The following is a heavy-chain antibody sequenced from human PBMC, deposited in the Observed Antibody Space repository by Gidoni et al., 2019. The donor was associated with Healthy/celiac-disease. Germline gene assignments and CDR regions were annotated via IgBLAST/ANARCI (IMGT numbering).Heavy chain of an antibody. D-gene: IGHD6-6*01. J-gene: IGHJ3*02. CDR3: ARGGSSSSVGKGAFDI. CDR1: GHSFPLYW. Sequence: VQRVQSGAEVTQPVESLKITCKGSGHSFPLYWIGWVRQMPGKGLEWMGIIYPGDSDTRYSPSSQGQVTISADKSISTAYLQWSSLKASDTAMYYCARGGSSSSVGKGAFDIWGQGTMVTVSS. CDR2: IYPGDSDT. V-gene: IGHV5-51*03.